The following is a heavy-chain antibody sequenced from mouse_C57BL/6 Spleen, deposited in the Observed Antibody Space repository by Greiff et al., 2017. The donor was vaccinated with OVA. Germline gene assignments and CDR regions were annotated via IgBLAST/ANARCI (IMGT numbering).Heavy chain of an antibody. V-gene: IGHV5-16*01. CDR1: GFTFSDYY. CDR3: ARVATVGYAMDY. Sequence: EVKVVESEGGLVQPGSSMKLSCTASGFTFSDYYMAWVRQVPEKGLEWVANINYDGSSTYYLDSLKSRFIISRDNAKNILYLQMSSLKSEDTATYYCARVATVGYAMDYWGQGTSVTVSS. CDR2: INYDGSST. J-gene: IGHJ4*01. D-gene: IGHD1-1*01.